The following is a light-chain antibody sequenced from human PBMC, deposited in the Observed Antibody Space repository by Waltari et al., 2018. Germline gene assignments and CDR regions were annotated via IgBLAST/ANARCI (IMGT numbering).Light chain of an antibody. V-gene: IGKV3-15*01. CDR1: QSVITH. CDR2: GAS. J-gene: IGKJ1*01. Sequence: EIVMTQSRATLSVSPGARATLSCKASQSVITHLALYQQKPGQPPRLLIYGASARATGIPDRFSGSGFGTEFTLAISSLQSEDSAIYYCQQYHNWPRVFGQGTKVEIK. CDR3: QQYHNWPRV.